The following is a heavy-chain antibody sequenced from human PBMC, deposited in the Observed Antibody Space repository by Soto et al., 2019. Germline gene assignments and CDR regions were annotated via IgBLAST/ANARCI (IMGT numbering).Heavy chain of an antibody. V-gene: IGHV4-39*02. Sequence: SETLSLTCTVSGDSISTSGYYWAWIRQPPGKGLEWIGSISYSGSPSYNPSLASRLTISVDTSKNHLSLRLTSVTAADTAVYYCASHAYSGASHSSDYWGQGTPVTVSS. CDR1: GDSISTSGYY. D-gene: IGHD1-26*01. CDR3: ASHAYSGASHSSDY. CDR2: ISYSGSP. J-gene: IGHJ4*02.